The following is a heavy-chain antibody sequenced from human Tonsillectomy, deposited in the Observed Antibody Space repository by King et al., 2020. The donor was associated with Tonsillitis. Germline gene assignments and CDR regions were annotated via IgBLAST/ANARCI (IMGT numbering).Heavy chain of an antibody. CDR2: ISSSGSTI. J-gene: IGHJ3*02. Sequence: VQLVESGGGLAKPGGSLRLSCAASGFTFSDYYMSWIRQAPGKGLEWVSYISSSGSTIYYGDSVKGRFTISRDNAKNSLYLQMNSRRAEDTAVYYCATGTSYDFWSAYDDAFDIWGRGTMVTVSS. CDR3: ATGTSYDFWSAYDDAFDI. CDR1: GFTFSDYY. V-gene: IGHV3-11*01. D-gene: IGHD3-3*01.